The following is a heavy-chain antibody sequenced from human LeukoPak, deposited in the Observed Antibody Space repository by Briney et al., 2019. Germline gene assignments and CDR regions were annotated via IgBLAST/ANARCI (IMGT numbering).Heavy chain of an antibody. CDR1: GFTFSSYG. CDR2: ISAGGST. Sequence: QTGGSLRLSCAASGFTFSSYGMHWVRQAPGKGLEWVSAISAGGSTYYADSVKGRFTISRDNSKNTLYLQMNSLRAEDTGVYYCAKRGQYYYDSSGYYYQDWGQGTLVIVSS. D-gene: IGHD3-22*01. V-gene: IGHV3-23*01. CDR3: AKRGQYYYDSSGYYYQD. J-gene: IGHJ4*02.